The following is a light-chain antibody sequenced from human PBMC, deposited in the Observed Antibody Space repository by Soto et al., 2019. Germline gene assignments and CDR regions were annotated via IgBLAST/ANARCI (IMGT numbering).Light chain of an antibody. CDR2: DSS. J-gene: IGKJ5*01. V-gene: IGKV3-11*01. CDR3: QQRKNGPPIT. CDR1: QNVDKF. Sequence: EIELTQSPATFSLPPGETATLSCRASQNVDKFLAWYQQRPGQPPRLLIFDSSNRATGVPVRFSGSGSGTVFTLTIGSLEPEDSAVYYCQQRKNGPPITFGQGTRLEIK.